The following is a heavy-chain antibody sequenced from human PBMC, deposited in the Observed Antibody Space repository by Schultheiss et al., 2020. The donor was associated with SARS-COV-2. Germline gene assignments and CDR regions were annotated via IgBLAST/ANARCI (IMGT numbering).Heavy chain of an antibody. J-gene: IGHJ4*02. V-gene: IGHV3-33*08. CDR3: ARGLLVPAATY. Sequence: GGSLRLSCAASGFTFSDYYMSWVRQAPGKGLEWVAVIWYDGSNKYYADSVKGRFTISRDNSKNTLYLQMNSLRAEDTAVYYCARGLLVPAATYWGQGTLVTVSS. CDR2: IWYDGSNK. CDR1: GFTFSDYY. D-gene: IGHD2-2*01.